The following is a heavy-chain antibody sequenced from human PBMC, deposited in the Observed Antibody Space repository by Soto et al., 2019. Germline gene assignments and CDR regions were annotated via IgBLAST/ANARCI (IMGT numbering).Heavy chain of an antibody. Sequence: QVQLVQSGAEVKKPGASVKVSCKASGYTFTGYYMHWVRQAPGQGLEWMGWINPNSGGTNYAQKFQGWVTMTRDTSISTAYMELSRLRSDDTAVYYCARAPLGYDSSGYRRGFDYWGQGTLVTVSS. D-gene: IGHD3-22*01. CDR3: ARAPLGYDSSGYRRGFDY. V-gene: IGHV1-2*04. CDR1: GYTFTGYY. J-gene: IGHJ4*02. CDR2: INPNSGGT.